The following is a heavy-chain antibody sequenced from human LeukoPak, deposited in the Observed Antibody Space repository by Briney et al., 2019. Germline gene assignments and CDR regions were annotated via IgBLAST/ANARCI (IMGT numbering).Heavy chain of an antibody. D-gene: IGHD1-26*01. J-gene: IGHJ4*02. CDR3: ARVDWELIDGDFDY. CDR2: ISSSESTI. CDR1: GFTFSRYS. Sequence: SGGSLRLSCAASGFTFSRYSMTWVRQAPGKGLEWVSYISSSESTIFYADSVMGRFTISRDNAKNSLYLEMNSLRAEDTAVYYCARVDWELIDGDFDYRGQGTLVAVSS. V-gene: IGHV3-48*04.